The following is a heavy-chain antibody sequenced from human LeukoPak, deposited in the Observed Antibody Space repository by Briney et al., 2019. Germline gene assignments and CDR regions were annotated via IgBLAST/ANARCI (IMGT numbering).Heavy chain of an antibody. J-gene: IGHJ2*01. CDR1: GFTFSSYA. CDR2: ISSSGSTI. D-gene: IGHD3-9*01. V-gene: IGHV3-11*04. CDR3: ASLLGPDISRPWYFDL. Sequence: AGGSLRLSCAASGFTFSSYAMSWIRQAPGKGLEWVSYISSSGSTIYYADSVKGRFTISRDNAKNSLYLQMNSLRAEDTAVYYCASLLGPDISRPWYFDLWGRGTLVTVSS.